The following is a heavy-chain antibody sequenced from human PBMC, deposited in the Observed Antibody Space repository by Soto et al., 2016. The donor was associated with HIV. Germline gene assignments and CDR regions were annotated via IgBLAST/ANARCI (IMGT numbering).Heavy chain of an antibody. CDR3: ARDLYYYDSSGYSFDY. CDR1: GFTFSSYA. CDR2: ISYDGSNK. Sequence: VQLVESGGGVVQPGRSLRLSCAASGFTFSSYAMHWVRQAPGKGLEWVAVISYDGSNKYYADSVKGRFTISRDNSKNTLYLQMNSLRAEDTAVYYCARDLYYYDSSGYSFDYWAREPWSPSP. J-gene: IGHJ4*02. D-gene: IGHD3-22*01. V-gene: IGHV3-30*04.